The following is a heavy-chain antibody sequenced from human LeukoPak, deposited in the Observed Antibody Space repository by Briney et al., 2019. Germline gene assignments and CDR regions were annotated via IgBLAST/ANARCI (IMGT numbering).Heavy chain of an antibody. CDR3: ARVVVVAATRGWFDP. CDR1: GYTFTSYG. CDR2: ISAFSGNT. V-gene: IGHV1-18*01. Sequence: ASVKVSCKASGYTFTSYGISWVRQAPGQGLEWMGWISAFSGNTNYAQNLQGRVTLTTDTSTSTAYMELRSLRSDDTAVYYCARVVVVAATRGWFDPWGQGTLVTVSS. D-gene: IGHD2-15*01. J-gene: IGHJ5*02.